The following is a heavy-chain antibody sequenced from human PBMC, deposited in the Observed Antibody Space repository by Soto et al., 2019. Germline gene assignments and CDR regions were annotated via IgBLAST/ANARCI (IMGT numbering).Heavy chain of an antibody. CDR3: AVYFYTRILGVWFDTRWFDP. CDR1: GGTFSSYA. Sequence: SVKVSCKASGGTFSSYAISWVRQAPGQGLEWMGGIIPIFGTANYAQKFQGRVTITADESTSTAYMELSSLRSEDTAVYYCAVYFYTRILGVWFDTRWFDPWGQGTLVTVSS. D-gene: IGHD3-10*01. J-gene: IGHJ5*02. V-gene: IGHV1-69*13. CDR2: IIPIFGTA.